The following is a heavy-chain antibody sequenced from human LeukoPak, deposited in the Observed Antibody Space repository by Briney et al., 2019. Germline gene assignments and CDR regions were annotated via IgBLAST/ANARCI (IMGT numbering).Heavy chain of an antibody. CDR3: ARRPDYGGNTHGH. CDR1: GYSFTSYW. CDR2: IYPGDSDT. V-gene: IGHV5-51*01. D-gene: IGHD4-23*01. J-gene: IGHJ4*02. Sequence: GESLKIFCTGSGYSFTSYWIAWVRQMPGKGLEWMGIIYPGDSDTRYSPSFQGQVTISADKSISTAYLQWSSLKASDTAIYYCARRPDYGGNTHGHWGQGTLVTVSS.